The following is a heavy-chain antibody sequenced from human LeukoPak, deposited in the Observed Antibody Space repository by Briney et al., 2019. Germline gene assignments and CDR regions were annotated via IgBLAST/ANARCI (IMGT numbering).Heavy chain of an antibody. V-gene: IGHV3-23*01. CDR2: ISGSGGST. Sequence: PGGSLRLFCVFSGFSHNNYAMSWVRQARGKGLEWVSTISGSGGSTYYADSVKGRLTISRDNSKNTVFLQMNSLRAEDTALYYCAKSLRGSWPFDHWGQGALVTVSS. J-gene: IGHJ4*02. CDR3: AKSLRGSWPFDH. D-gene: IGHD3-10*01. CDR1: GFSHNNYA.